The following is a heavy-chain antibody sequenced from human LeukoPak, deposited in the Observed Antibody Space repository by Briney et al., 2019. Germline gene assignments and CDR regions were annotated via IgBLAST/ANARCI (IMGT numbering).Heavy chain of an antibody. CDR1: GFIFRSHG. V-gene: IGHV3-33*01. Sequence: GGSLRLSCEPSGFIFRSHGMHWVRQAPGKGLEWVAVIWSNGVNKYYADSVKGRFTISRDNSKNTLYLEMNSVRAEDAAVYYCARIGGSGYYGDYWGQGTLVTVSS. J-gene: IGHJ4*02. CDR2: IWSNGVNK. CDR3: ARIGGSGYYGDY. D-gene: IGHD3-22*01.